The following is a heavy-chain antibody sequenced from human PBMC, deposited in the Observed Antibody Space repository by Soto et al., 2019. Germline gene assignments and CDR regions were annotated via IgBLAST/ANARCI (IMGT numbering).Heavy chain of an antibody. CDR3: ARTHSGSYYPVFNY. V-gene: IGHV4-38-2*01. Sequence: SETLSLTCVVSNFSISSGYYWGWIRQSPGKGLEWIASIYRSGTTSYNPSLKSRVTISVDPSKNQFSLMLTAVTAADTAVYYCARTHSGSYYPVFNYWGRGSLVTVSS. D-gene: IGHD1-26*01. CDR1: NFSISSGYY. J-gene: IGHJ4*02. CDR2: IYRSGTT.